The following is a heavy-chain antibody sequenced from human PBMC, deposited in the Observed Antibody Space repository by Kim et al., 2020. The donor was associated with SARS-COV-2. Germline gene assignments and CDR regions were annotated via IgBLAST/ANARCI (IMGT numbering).Heavy chain of an antibody. Sequence: GGSLRLSCAASGFTFSSYGMHWVRQAPGKGLEWVAVISYDGSNKYYADSVKGRFTISRDNSKNTLYLQMNSLRAEDTAVHYCARDGYYDSSSQGYWGQGTLVTVSS. V-gene: IGHV3-33*05. J-gene: IGHJ4*02. CDR2: ISYDGSNK. CDR3: ARDGYYDSSSQGY. D-gene: IGHD3-22*01. CDR1: GFTFSSYG.